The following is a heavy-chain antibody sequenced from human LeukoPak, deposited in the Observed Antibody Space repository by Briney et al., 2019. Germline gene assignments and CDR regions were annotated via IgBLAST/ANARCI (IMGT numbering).Heavy chain of an antibody. CDR2: VFNGAN. D-gene: IGHD1-26*01. Sequence: SETLSLTCIVSGGSISSSIYYWAWVRQPPGKGLEWIGTVFNGANQYSPSLRSRVTMSVDTSKNQFSLKLSSVTAADTAVYYCARVHQGSYGARTRDYYYYYMDVWGKGTTVTVSS. V-gene: IGHV4-39*07. J-gene: IGHJ6*03. CDR3: ARVHQGSYGARTRDYYYYYMDV. CDR1: GGSISSSIYY.